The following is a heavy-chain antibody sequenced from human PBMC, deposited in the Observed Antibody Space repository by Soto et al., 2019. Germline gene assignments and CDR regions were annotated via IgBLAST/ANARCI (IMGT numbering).Heavy chain of an antibody. Sequence: VSLRLSCATSGFTLSSYWMHWVRQAPWKGLEWVSVIKSDGSYTTYADSVKGRFTISRDNAKNTLYLQMNSLRADDTAVYYCARRTDCSTTNCPSGYWGQGTLVTVSS. CDR3: ARRTDCSTTNCPSGY. V-gene: IGHV3-74*01. D-gene: IGHD2-2*01. CDR2: IKSDGSYT. J-gene: IGHJ4*02. CDR1: GFTLSSYW.